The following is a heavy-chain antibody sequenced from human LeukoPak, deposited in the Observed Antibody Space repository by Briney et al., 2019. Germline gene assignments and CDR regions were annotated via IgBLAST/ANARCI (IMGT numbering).Heavy chain of an antibody. Sequence: SVKVSCKASGFTFTSSAVQWVRQARGQRLEWIGWIVVGSGNTNDAQKFQERVTITRDMSTSTAYMELSSLRSEDTAVYYCAAVTEVAAAGNYWGQGTLVTVSS. D-gene: IGHD6-13*01. V-gene: IGHV1-58*01. CDR3: AAVTEVAAAGNY. J-gene: IGHJ4*02. CDR1: GFTFTSSA. CDR2: IVVGSGNT.